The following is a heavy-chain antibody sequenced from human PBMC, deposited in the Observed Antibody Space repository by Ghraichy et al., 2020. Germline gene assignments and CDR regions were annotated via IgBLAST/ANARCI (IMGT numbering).Heavy chain of an antibody. CDR1: GFTVSTNY. CDR2: IYSGDST. D-gene: IGHD3-10*01. J-gene: IGHJ4*02. Sequence: GGSLRLSCAASGFTVSTNYMSWVRQAPGKGLEWVSVIYSGDSTYYRDSVKGRFIISRDKSKNTLYLQMNSLRDEDTAVYYCAREALNYGSGSRYYFDYWGQGTLVTVSS. V-gene: IGHV3-66*01. CDR3: AREALNYGSGSRYYFDY.